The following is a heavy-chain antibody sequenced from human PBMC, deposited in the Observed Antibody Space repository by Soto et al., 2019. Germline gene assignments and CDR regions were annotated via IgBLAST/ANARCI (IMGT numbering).Heavy chain of an antibody. Sequence: QVQLVQSGAEVKKPGASVKVSCKASGYTFTSYDINWVRQATGQGLEWMGWMNPNSGNTGYAQKFQGRVTMTRNTSISTAYMELSSLRSEDTAVYYCARGTHYYDSSCYYYLFDYWGQGTLVTVSS. D-gene: IGHD3-22*01. CDR3: ARGTHYYDSSCYYYLFDY. J-gene: IGHJ4*02. CDR2: MNPNSGNT. V-gene: IGHV1-8*01. CDR1: GYTFTSYD.